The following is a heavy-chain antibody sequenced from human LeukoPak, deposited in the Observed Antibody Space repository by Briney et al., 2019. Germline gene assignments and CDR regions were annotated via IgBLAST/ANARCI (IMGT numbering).Heavy chain of an antibody. Sequence: SETLSLTCIVSGVSISSYSWNWIRQPPGKGLEWIGYIYYSGYTNYNPSLKSRVTISVYTSKNQFSLKLSFVTAADTAVYYCARGLGFYDYVWGSHRYTPYYFNYWGQGTLVTVSS. J-gene: IGHJ4*02. CDR1: GVSISSYS. CDR3: ARGLGFYDYVWGSHRYTPYYFNY. CDR2: IYYSGYT. D-gene: IGHD3-16*02. V-gene: IGHV4-59*01.